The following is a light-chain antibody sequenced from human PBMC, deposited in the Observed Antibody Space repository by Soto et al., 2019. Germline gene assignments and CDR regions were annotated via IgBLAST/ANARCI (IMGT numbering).Light chain of an antibody. CDR1: QSVTSSY. J-gene: IGKJ3*01. Sequence: EIVLTQSPGTLSLYPGERATLTCRASQSVTSSYLAWYQQNPGQAPRLLMYGASSRATGIPDRFSGSGSGTDFSRTIRRLEPEDLAVYYCQQYGSSPLTFGPGTKVDIK. CDR2: GAS. V-gene: IGKV3-20*01. CDR3: QQYGSSPLT.